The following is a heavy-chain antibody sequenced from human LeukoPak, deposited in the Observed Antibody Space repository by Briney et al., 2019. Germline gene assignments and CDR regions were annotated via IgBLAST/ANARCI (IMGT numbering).Heavy chain of an antibody. J-gene: IGHJ3*02. CDR1: GYTFISYA. CDR2: INAGNGNT. D-gene: IGHD3-9*01. Sequence: ASVKVSCKASGYTFISYAMHWVRQAPGQRLEWMGWINAGNGNTKYSQKFQGRVTITRDTSASTAYMELSSLRSEDTAVYYCARDSYYDILTGYNGAFDIWGQGTMVTVSS. CDR3: ARDSYYDILTGYNGAFDI. V-gene: IGHV1-3*01.